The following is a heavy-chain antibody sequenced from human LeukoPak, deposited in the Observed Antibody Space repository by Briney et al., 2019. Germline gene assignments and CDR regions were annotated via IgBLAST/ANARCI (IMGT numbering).Heavy chain of an antibody. J-gene: IGHJ4*02. V-gene: IGHV3-11*01. D-gene: IGHD1-20*01. Sequence: PGGSLRLSCAASGFTFSDYYMSWIRQAPGKGLEWVSYISSSGSTIYYADSGKGRFTISRDNTKNSLYLQMNSLRAEDTAVYYCARSRNWNLDAGGYYFDYWGQGTLVTVSS. CDR3: ARSRNWNLDAGGYYFDY. CDR2: ISSSGSTI. CDR1: GFTFSDYY.